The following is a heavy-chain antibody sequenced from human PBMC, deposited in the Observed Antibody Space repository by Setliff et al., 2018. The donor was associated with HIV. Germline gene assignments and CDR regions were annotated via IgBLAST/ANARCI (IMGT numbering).Heavy chain of an antibody. D-gene: IGHD3-22*01. Sequence: SETLSLTCAVYGGSISGYYWGWIRQPPGKGLEWIGSISYSGTTYYNPSLKRRVTLSVDTSKNQFSLKVSPVTAADTAVYYCARDTGKSSGLDYWGQGALVTVSS. CDR2: ISYSGTT. V-gene: IGHV4-39*07. CDR3: ARDTGKSSGLDY. CDR1: GGSISGYY. J-gene: IGHJ4*02.